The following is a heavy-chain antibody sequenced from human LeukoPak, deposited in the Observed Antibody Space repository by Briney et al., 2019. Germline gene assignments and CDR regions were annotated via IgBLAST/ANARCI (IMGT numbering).Heavy chain of an antibody. D-gene: IGHD6-19*01. CDR3: ARGINGAKWLVPYYFDY. CDR2: IYYSGST. Sequence: SETLSLTCTVSGGSISSSSYYWGWIRQPAGKGLELIGSIYYSGSTYYNRSLKSRVTISVDTSKSLFSLKLSSVTAADTAVYYCARGINGAKWLVPYYFDYWGHGTLVTVSS. CDR1: GGSISSSSYY. J-gene: IGHJ4*01. V-gene: IGHV4-39*02.